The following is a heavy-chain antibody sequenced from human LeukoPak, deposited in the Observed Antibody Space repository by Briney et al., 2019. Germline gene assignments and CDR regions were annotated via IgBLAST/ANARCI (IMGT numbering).Heavy chain of an antibody. D-gene: IGHD1-26*01. CDR3: ARDRLRGGSYYGSPYYFDY. J-gene: IGHJ4*02. V-gene: IGHV3-30*04. Sequence: GGSLRLSCAASGFTFSSYAMRWVRQAPGKGLEWVAVISYDGSNKYYADSVKGRFTISRDNSKNTLYLQMNSLRAEDTAVYYCARDRLRGGSYYGSPYYFDYWGQGTLVTVSS. CDR1: GFTFSSYA. CDR2: ISYDGSNK.